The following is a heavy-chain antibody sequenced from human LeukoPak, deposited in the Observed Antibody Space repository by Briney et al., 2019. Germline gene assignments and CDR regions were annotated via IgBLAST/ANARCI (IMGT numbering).Heavy chain of an antibody. CDR2: IYYRGST. CDR1: GGSLSSQY. V-gene: IGHV4-59*11. D-gene: IGHD3-10*01. Sequence: SETLSLTCTVSGGSLSSQYWSWIRQPPGKGLEWIGYIYYRGSTSYNPSLKSRVTISVDTSKNEFSLRLSSVTAADTAVYYCATRPAETSWFGVFDYWSRGTLVTVSS. CDR3: ATRPAETSWFGVFDY. J-gene: IGHJ4*02.